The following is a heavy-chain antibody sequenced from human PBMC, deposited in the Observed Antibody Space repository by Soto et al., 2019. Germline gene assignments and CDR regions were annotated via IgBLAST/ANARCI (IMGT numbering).Heavy chain of an antibody. Sequence: ASVKVSCKASGYTFTSYYMHWVRQAPGQGLEWMGIINPSGGSTSYAQKFQGRVTMTRDTSTSTVYMELSSLRSEDTAVYYCARSKGVAARPGGHDYWGQGTLVTVSS. V-gene: IGHV1-46*01. D-gene: IGHD6-6*01. CDR2: INPSGGST. J-gene: IGHJ4*02. CDR3: ARSKGVAARPGGHDY. CDR1: GYTFTSYY.